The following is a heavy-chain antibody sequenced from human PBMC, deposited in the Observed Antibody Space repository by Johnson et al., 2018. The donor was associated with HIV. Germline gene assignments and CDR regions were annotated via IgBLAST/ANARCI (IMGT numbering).Heavy chain of an antibody. J-gene: IGHJ3*02. V-gene: IGHV3-11*04. CDR3: ARDHIRGYDSPNDAFDI. CDR1: GFTFSDYY. CDR2: ISSSGSTI. D-gene: IGHD3-22*01. Sequence: QVQLVESGGGLVQPGRSLRLSCAASGFTFSDYYMSWIRQAPGKGLEWVSYISSSGSTIYYADSVKGRFTISRDNAKNSLYLQMNSLRAEDTAVYYCARDHIRGYDSPNDAFDIWGQGTMVTVSS.